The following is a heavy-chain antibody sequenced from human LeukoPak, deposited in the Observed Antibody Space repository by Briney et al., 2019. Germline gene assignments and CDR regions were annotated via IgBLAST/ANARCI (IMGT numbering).Heavy chain of an antibody. V-gene: IGHV4-39*07. Sequence: SETLSLTCNVSGGSFSSSSYYWGWIRQPPGKGLEWIGNIYFDGSTYANPSLKGRVTVSLDRSRNQFSLNLKSVTASDTAVYFCARVDVDIVATISNYYGMDVWGQGTTVTVSS. D-gene: IGHD5-12*01. CDR3: ARVDVDIVATISNYYGMDV. CDR2: IYFDGST. J-gene: IGHJ6*02. CDR1: GGSFSSSSYY.